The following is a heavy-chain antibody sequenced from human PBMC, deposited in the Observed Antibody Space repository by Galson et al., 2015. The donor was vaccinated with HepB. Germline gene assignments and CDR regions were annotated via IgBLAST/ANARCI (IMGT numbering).Heavy chain of an antibody. V-gene: IGHV1-18*01. CDR1: GYTFSTFG. J-gene: IGHJ6*02. CDR2: ISTYNGKT. D-gene: IGHD7-27*01. Sequence: AEVKKPGASVRVSCKTSGYTFSTFGISWVRQAPGQGLEWMGWISTYNGKTNLAQKFQGRVTMTTDTSTTTGYMELRSLTSDDTAVYYCARDQWGNYYDYGMDVWGQGTTVTVSS. CDR3: ARDQWGNYYDYGMDV.